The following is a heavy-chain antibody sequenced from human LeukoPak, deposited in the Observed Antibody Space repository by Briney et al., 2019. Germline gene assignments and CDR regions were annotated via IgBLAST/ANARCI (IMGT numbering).Heavy chain of an antibody. Sequence: TASETLSLTCTVSGGSISSYYWSWIRQPPGKGLEWIGYIYYSGSTNYNPSLKSRVTISVDTSKNQFSLKLSSVTAADTAVYCCARHLGYYDILTGPDYWGQGTLVTVSS. CDR2: IYYSGST. CDR3: ARHLGYYDILTGPDY. D-gene: IGHD3-9*01. V-gene: IGHV4-59*01. CDR1: GGSISSYY. J-gene: IGHJ4*02.